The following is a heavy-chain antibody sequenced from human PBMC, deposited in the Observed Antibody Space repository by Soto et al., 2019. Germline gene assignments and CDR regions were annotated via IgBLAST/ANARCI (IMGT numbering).Heavy chain of an antibody. CDR1: GGSISSGFYY. J-gene: IGHJ5*02. V-gene: IGHV4-31*03. CDR2: IYYSGST. CDR3: ARSDWEYCSSTSCSSGWFDP. Sequence: PSDTLSLTCPVSGGSISSGFYYWSWIRQHPGKGLEWIGYIYYSGSTYYNPSLKSRVTISVDTSKNQFSLKLSSVTAADTAVYYCARSDWEYCSSTSCSSGWFDPWGQGTLVTV. D-gene: IGHD2-2*01.